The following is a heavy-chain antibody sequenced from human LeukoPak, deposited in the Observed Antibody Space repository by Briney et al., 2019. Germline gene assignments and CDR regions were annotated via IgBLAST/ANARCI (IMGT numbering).Heavy chain of an antibody. CDR1: GGSISSYY. D-gene: IGHD3-3*01. V-gene: IGHV4-4*07. Sequence: SETLSLTCTVSGGSISSYYWSWIRQPAGKGLEWIGRIYTSGSTNYNPSLKSRVTMSVDTSKNQFSLKLSSVTAADTAVYCCARGSDTIFGVVPSGYFQHWGQGTLVTVSS. J-gene: IGHJ1*01. CDR3: ARGSDTIFGVVPSGYFQH. CDR2: IYTSGST.